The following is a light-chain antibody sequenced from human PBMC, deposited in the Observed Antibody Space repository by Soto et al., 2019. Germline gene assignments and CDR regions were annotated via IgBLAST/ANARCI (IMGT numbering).Light chain of an antibody. CDR2: GAS. J-gene: IGKJ3*01. V-gene: IGKV3-20*01. Sequence: EIVLTQSPGTLSLSPGERATLSCRASQTVTSSYLAWYQQKPGQAPRLLIYGASSRATGIPVRFSGSGSGTDFTLTISRLEPEDFAVYYCQHYGISPFTFGPGTKVEFK. CDR1: QTVTSSY. CDR3: QHYGISPFT.